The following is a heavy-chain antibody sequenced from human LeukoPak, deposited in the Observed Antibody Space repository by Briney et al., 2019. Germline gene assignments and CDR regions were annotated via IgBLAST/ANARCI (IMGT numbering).Heavy chain of an antibody. V-gene: IGHV4-39*01. CDR1: GGSISSSYYN. J-gene: IGHJ4*02. CDR3: ASLPVAGLSGYSYFEN. D-gene: IGHD5-12*01. Sequence: SETLSLTCTVSGGSISSSYYNWGWIRQPPGKGLEWTAIIWHRGNTFYNPSLESRFTISVYTSKYLVSLKLNSATAAYTALYYCASLPVAGLSGYSYFENWRQGTLVTVSS. CDR2: IWHRGNT.